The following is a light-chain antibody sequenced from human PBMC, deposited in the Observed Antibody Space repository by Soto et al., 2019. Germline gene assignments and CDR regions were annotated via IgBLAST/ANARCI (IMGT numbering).Light chain of an antibody. CDR3: SSYARNRDVL. CDR1: SSDVGGYNF. V-gene: IGLV2-14*03. J-gene: IGLJ2*01. Sequence: QSVLAQPASVSGSPGQSLTISCTGTSSDVGGYNFVSWYQQYPGKAPKLMIYDVSSRPSGISTRFSGSKSGNTASLTISGLQAEDEADYYCSSYARNRDVLFGGGTQLTVL. CDR2: DVS.